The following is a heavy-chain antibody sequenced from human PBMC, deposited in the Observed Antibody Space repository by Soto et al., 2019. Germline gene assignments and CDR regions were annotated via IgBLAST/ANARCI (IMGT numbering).Heavy chain of an antibody. CDR2: ISTYNGDT. CDR1: GYSFTTYG. D-gene: IGHD2-8*02. V-gene: IGHV1-18*01. Sequence: ASVKVSCKAFGYSFTTYGVTWVRQAPGQGLEWMGWISTYNGDTRVAQQHQGRVTLTTDTSTNAAHMELRSLRSDDTAIYSCARTRGRSTGGAYWGKGTLVPVSS. CDR3: ARTRGRSTGGAY. J-gene: IGHJ4*02.